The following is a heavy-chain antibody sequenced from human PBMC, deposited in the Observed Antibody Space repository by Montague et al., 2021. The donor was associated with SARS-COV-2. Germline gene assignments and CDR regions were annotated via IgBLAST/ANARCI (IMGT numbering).Heavy chain of an antibody. D-gene: IGHD1-26*01. J-gene: IGHJ4*02. CDR3: ARGRGSYIDY. CDR2: ISTSSDII. V-gene: IGHV3-48*02. Sequence: SLRLSCAASGFTFTSYSMSWVRQAPGAGLEWASFISTSSDIIIYRDSVKGRFTISRDNAKNSVYLQMNSLRDEDTALYYCARGRGSYIDYWGQGTLVSVSS. CDR1: GFTFTSYS.